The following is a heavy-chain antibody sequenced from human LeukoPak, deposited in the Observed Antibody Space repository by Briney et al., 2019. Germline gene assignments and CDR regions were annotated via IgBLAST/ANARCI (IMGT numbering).Heavy chain of an antibody. CDR2: MSPNSGDT. Sequence: DSVKVSCKAPGYTFTSYDFNWVRQATGQRPEWMGWMSPNSGDTGYAQKFQDRVTMTRNTSISTAYMELSSLRSDDTAVYYCARGPPNWGYDYWGPGTLVTVSS. CDR1: GYTFTSYD. CDR3: ARGPPNWGYDY. J-gene: IGHJ4*02. D-gene: IGHD7-27*01. V-gene: IGHV1-8*01.